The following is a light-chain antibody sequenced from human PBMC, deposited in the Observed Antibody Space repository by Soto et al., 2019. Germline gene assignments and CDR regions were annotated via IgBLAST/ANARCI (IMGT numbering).Light chain of an antibody. CDR2: AAS. V-gene: IGKV1-39*01. CDR3: QQSYCTPLT. CDR1: QSISNY. J-gene: IGKJ4*01. Sequence: DMEMTQSPSSLSASVGDRVTITCRASQSISNYLNWYQHKPGKVPKLLIYAASSLQSGAPTRFSGSGSGTDFTLTINSLQPEDFATYYCQQSYCTPLTFGGGTKIEIK.